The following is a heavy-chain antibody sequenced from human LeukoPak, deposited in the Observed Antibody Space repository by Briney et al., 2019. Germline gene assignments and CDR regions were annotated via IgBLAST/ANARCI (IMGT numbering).Heavy chain of an antibody. CDR2: IIPILGTA. CDR1: GGTFSSYA. V-gene: IGHV1-69*01. D-gene: IGHD4-17*01. Sequence: AASVKVSCKASGGTFSSYAISWVRQAPGQGLEWMGGIIPILGTANYAQKFQGRVTITADESTSTAYMELSSLRSEDTAVYYCARLYDYGDYVGSGWGQGTLVTVSS. CDR3: ARLYDYGDYVGSG. J-gene: IGHJ4*02.